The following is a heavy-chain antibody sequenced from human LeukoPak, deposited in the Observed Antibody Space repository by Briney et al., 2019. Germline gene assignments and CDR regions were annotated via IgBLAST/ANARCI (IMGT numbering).Heavy chain of an antibody. CDR2: IYYSGST. V-gene: IGHV4-39*01. CDR1: GGSISSSSYY. CDR3: AVLSITIFGVVNYFDC. D-gene: IGHD3-3*01. Sequence: SETLSLTCTVSGGSISSSSYYWGWIRQPPGKGLEWIGSIYYSGSTYYNPSLKSRVTISVDTSKNQFSLKLSSVTAADTAVYYCAVLSITIFGVVNYFDCWGREPWSPSPQ. J-gene: IGHJ4*02.